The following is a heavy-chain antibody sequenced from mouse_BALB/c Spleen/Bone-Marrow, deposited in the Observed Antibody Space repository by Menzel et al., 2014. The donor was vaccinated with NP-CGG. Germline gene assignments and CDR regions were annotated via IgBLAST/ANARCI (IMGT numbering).Heavy chain of an antibody. J-gene: IGHJ4*01. D-gene: IGHD4-1*01. CDR2: INPGSGGT. CDR3: ARCLTRTSAMDY. CDR1: GYAFTNYL. V-gene: IGHV1-54*01. Sequence: VQLQQSGAELVRPGTSVKVSCKASGYAFTNYLVEWVKQRPGQGPEWIGVINPGSGGTNYNEKFKAKATLTADKSSSTAYMQLSSLTSDDSAVYFCARCLTRTSAMDYWGQGTSVTVSS.